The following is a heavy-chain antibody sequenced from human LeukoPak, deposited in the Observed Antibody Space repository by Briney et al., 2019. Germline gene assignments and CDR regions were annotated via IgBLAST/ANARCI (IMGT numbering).Heavy chain of an antibody. CDR1: GGSISSYY. D-gene: IGHD1-26*01. Sequence: SETLSLTCTVSGGSISSYYWSWIRQPAGKGLEWIGRIYISGSTNYNASLKSRVSMSVDTSKNQFSLKLSSVTAADTAVFYCARENSGSYREFDYWGQGTLVTVSS. J-gene: IGHJ4*02. CDR3: ARENSGSYREFDY. CDR2: IYISGST. V-gene: IGHV4-4*07.